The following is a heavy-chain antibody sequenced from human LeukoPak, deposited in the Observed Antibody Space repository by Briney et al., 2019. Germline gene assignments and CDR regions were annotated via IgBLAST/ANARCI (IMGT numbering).Heavy chain of an antibody. J-gene: IGHJ4*02. V-gene: IGHV3-48*03. CDR1: GFTFSSYE. CDR2: ISYTGSNK. Sequence: GGSLRLSCAASGFTFSSYEMNWVRQAPGKGLEWLAYISYTGSNKYYADSVKGRFTISRDNAKNSLYLQMNSLRAEDTAVYFCARVFVGENFDYWGQGTLVTVSS. D-gene: IGHD3-10*02. CDR3: ARVFVGENFDY.